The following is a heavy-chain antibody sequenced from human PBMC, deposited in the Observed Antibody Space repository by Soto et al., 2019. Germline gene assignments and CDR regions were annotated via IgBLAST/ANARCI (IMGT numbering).Heavy chain of an antibody. CDR1: GFIFRNYW. CDR3: ATTLTTSAEYFQH. D-gene: IGHD3-16*01. V-gene: IGHV3-7*01. J-gene: IGHJ1*01. CDR2: IKGDGSDI. Sequence: PGGSLRLSCAASGFIFRNYWMSWVRQAPGKGLEWVAHIKGDGSDIHYVDSVKDRFTISRDNAKSSLILQMNSLRTEDTAVYYCATTLTTSAEYFQHWGQGTPVTVSS.